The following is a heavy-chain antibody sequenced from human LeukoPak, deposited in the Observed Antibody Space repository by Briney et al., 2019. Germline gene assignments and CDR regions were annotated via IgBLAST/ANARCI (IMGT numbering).Heavy chain of an antibody. V-gene: IGHV3-33*06. J-gene: IGHJ4*02. CDR3: AKDLGTVVTGLVY. CDR2: IWYDGSNK. D-gene: IGHD4-23*01. Sequence: GGSLRLSCAASGFTFSSYSMHWVRQAPGKGLEWVAVIWYDGSNKYYADSVKGRFTISRDNSKNTLYLQMNSLRAEDTAVYYCAKDLGTVVTGLVYWGQGTLVTVSS. CDR1: GFTFSSYS.